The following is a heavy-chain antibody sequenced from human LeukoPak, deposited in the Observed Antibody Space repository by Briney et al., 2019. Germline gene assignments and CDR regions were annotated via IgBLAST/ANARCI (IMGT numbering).Heavy chain of an antibody. Sequence: SPSETLSLTCTVSGVSISSGSYYWSWIRQPAGKGLEWIGRIYTSGSTNYNPSLKSRVTISVDTSKNQFSLKLSSVTAADTAVYYCARGMRLQNDYWGQGTLVTVSS. J-gene: IGHJ4*02. CDR2: IYTSGST. CDR3: ARGMRLQNDY. V-gene: IGHV4-61*02. CDR1: GVSISSGSYY. D-gene: IGHD4-11*01.